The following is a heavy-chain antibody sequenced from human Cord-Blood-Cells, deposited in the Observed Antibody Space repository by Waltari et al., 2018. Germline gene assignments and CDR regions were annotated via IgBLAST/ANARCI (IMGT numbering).Heavy chain of an antibody. J-gene: IGHJ4*02. V-gene: IGHV4-34*01. CDR3: ARDPDCSGGSCYNY. CDR2: INHSGSP. Sequence: QVQLQQWGAGLLKPLETLSLTCAVYGGSFSGYYWSWIRQPPGKGLEWMGEINHSGSPNYTPALKSRVTISVDTSKNQFSLKLSSVTAADTAVYYCARDPDCSGGSCYNYWGQGTLVTVSS. D-gene: IGHD2-15*01. CDR1: GGSFSGYY.